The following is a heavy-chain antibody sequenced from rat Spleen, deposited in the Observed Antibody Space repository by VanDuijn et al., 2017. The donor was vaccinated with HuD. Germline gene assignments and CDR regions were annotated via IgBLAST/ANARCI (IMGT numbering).Heavy chain of an antibody. CDR1: GFIFNNYD. V-gene: IGHV5S13*01. Sequence: EVQLVKSGGGLVQPGGSLQVSCAASGFIFNNYDMAWVRQTPTKGLEWVASISPSGGGTYYRDSVKGRFTVSRDNTRSTQFLQMDSLRSEDTATYYCARQDTSGYSNWFTYWGPRTMVTVSS. J-gene: IGHJ1*01. CDR3: ARQDTSGYSNWFTY. D-gene: IGHD4-3*01. CDR2: ISPSGGGT.